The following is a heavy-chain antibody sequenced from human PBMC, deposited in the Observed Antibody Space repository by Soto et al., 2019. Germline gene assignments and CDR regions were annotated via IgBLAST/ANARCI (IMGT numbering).Heavy chain of an antibody. J-gene: IGHJ6*02. D-gene: IGHD6-19*01. V-gene: IGHV3-74*01. Sequence: EVQLVESGGGVVQPGGSLRLSCAASGFTFSSYWMHWVRQAPGKGLEWVSRINSDGSSTSYADSVKGRFTISRDNAKNTLYRQMNSLGAEDKGVYYCARDQAWLVPGTICVRYYGMDVWGQGTTVTVS. CDR1: GFTFSSYW. CDR2: INSDGSST. CDR3: ARDQAWLVPGTICVRYYGMDV.